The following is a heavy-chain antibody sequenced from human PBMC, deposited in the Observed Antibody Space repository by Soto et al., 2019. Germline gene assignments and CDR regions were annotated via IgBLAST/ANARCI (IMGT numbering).Heavy chain of an antibody. Sequence: EVQLVESGGGLVKPGGSLRLSCAASGFTFSSYSMNWVRQAPGKGLEWVSSISSSSSYIYYADSVKGRFTISRDNAKNSRYLQMNSLRAEDTAVYYCARSGSGYDYAFDIWGQGTMVTVSS. D-gene: IGHD5-12*01. V-gene: IGHV3-21*01. J-gene: IGHJ3*02. CDR1: GFTFSSYS. CDR2: ISSSSSYI. CDR3: ARSGSGYDYAFDI.